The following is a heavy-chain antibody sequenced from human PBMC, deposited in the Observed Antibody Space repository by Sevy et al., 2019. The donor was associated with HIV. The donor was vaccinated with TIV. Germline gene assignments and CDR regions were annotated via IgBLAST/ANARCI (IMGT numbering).Heavy chain of an antibody. V-gene: IGHV4-34*01. D-gene: IGHD2-2*01. CDR2: INLSGST. J-gene: IGHJ5*02. CDR3: ARAPPIVVVPAAPSWFDP. Sequence: SETLSLTCAVYGGSFSGYYWNWIRQPPGKGLEWIGEINLSGSTNYNPSLKSRVTISVDTSKNQIALKLSSVTATDTAVYYCARAPPIVVVPAAPSWFDPWGQGTLVTVSS. CDR1: GGSFSGYY.